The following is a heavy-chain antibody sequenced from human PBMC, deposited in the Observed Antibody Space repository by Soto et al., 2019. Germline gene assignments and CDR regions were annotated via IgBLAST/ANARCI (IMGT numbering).Heavy chain of an antibody. CDR1: GCTFTGYY. D-gene: IGHD3-9*01. Sequence: ASVKVSSEASGCTFTGYYMHLVRQAPGQGLEWMGWINPNSGGTNYAQKFQGWVTMTRDTFISTAYMELSRLRSDDISLYYCARALHYDILTGGLDVWGKGTTVTVSS. CDR2: INPNSGGT. CDR3: ARALHYDILTGGLDV. V-gene: IGHV1-2*04. J-gene: IGHJ6*04.